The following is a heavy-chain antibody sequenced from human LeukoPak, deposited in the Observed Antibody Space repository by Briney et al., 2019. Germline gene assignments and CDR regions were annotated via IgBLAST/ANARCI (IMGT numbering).Heavy chain of an antibody. CDR3: ANLPSPRRSTIAVAALDI. Sequence: GGSLRLSCAASGFTLSSNYVGWVRQAPGKGLEWVSHIYSSGNTYHADSVKGRFTISRDTSENMVFLQMNSLRAEDTAVYYCANLPSPRRSTIAVAALDIWGQGTMVTVSS. CDR2: IYSSGNT. J-gene: IGHJ3*02. D-gene: IGHD6-19*01. V-gene: IGHV3-66*01. CDR1: GFTLSSNY.